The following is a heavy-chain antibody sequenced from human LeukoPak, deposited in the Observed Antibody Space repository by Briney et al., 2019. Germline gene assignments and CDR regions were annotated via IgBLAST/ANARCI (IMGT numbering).Heavy chain of an antibody. D-gene: IGHD5-12*01. CDR3: AQVATDY. Sequence: ASVKVSCKASGYTFTGYYIHWVRQVPGQGLEWMGWINPNSGAPNYAQKFQGRVTMTRDTSISTAYMELTRLRSDDTAVYYCAQVATDYWGQGTLVTVSS. CDR1: GYTFTGYY. CDR2: INPNSGAP. V-gene: IGHV1-2*02. J-gene: IGHJ4*02.